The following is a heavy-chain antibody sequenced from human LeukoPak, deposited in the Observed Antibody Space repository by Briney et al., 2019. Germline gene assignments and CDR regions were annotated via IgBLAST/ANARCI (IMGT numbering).Heavy chain of an antibody. V-gene: IGHV3-23*01. CDR3: AKDMVRGVILPYYFDY. Sequence: TGGSLRLSCAASGFTFSNYDMNWVRQAPGKGLEWVSTISGSGFSTYYSDSVKGRFSISRDNSKNTLYLQMNSLRAEDTAIYYCAKDMVRGVILPYYFDYWGQGTLVTVSS. CDR1: GFTFSNYD. D-gene: IGHD3-10*01. CDR2: ISGSGFST. J-gene: IGHJ4*02.